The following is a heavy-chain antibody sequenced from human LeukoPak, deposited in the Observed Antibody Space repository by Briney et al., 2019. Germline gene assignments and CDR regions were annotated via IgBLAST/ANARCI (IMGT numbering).Heavy chain of an antibody. CDR1: GFTFSSYW. CDR2: IKQDGSEK. CDR3: ARGAAAGHYYYYGMDV. Sequence: GGSLRLSCAASGFTFSSYWMSWVRQAPGKGLEWVANIKQDGSEKYYVDSVKGRFTISRDNAKNSLYLQMNSLRAEDTAVYYCARGAAAGHYYYYGMDVWGQGTTVTVSS. J-gene: IGHJ6*02. V-gene: IGHV3-7*04. D-gene: IGHD6-13*01.